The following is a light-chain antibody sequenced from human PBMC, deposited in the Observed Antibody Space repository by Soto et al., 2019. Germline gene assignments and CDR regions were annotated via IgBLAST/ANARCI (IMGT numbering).Light chain of an antibody. J-gene: IGKJ2*03. V-gene: IGKV3-15*01. CDR1: QAVSSN. CDR3: QQYNTWYS. Sequence: EMVVTQSPATLSVSPGERATLSCRASQAVSSNLAWYQQKPGQAPSLLIYGASTRATGTPARFSGSGSGTEFTITISSRQSEDFAVFYCQQYNTWYSFGQGTKLEIK. CDR2: GAS.